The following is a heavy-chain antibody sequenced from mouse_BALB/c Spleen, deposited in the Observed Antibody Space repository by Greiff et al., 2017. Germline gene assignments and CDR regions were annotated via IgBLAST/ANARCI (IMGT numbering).Heavy chain of an antibody. J-gene: IGHJ3*01. V-gene: IGHV1-7*01. CDR3: ARRDYDVAY. Sequence: VKLMESGAELAKPGASVKMSCKASGYTFTSYWMHWVKQRPGQGLEWIGYINPSTGYTEYNQKFKDKATLTADKSSSTAYMQLSSLTSEDSAVYYCARRDYDVAYWDQGTLVTVSA. D-gene: IGHD2-4*01. CDR1: GYTFTSYW. CDR2: INPSTGYT.